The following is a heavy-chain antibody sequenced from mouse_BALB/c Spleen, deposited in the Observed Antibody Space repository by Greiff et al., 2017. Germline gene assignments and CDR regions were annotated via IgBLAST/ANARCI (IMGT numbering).Heavy chain of an antibody. CDR3: ARGVRGAMDY. Sequence: EVKLVESGPGLVKPSQSLSLTCTVTGYSITSDYAWNWIRQFPGNKLEWMGYISYSGSTSYNPSLKSRISITRDTSKNQFFLQLNSVTTEDTATYYCARGVRGAMDYWGQGTSVTVSS. J-gene: IGHJ4*01. D-gene: IGHD2-14*01. V-gene: IGHV3-2*02. CDR1: GYSITSDYA. CDR2: ISYSGST.